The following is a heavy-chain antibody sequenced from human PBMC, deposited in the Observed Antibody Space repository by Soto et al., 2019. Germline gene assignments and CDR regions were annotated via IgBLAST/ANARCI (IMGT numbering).Heavy chain of an antibody. J-gene: IGHJ4*02. V-gene: IGHV3-48*04. CDR2: ISSSSSAT. CDR1: GFTFSDYS. CDR3: ARVESRIASRSGY. D-gene: IGHD3-3*02. Sequence: EVQLVESGGGLVQPGGSLRLSCATSGFTFSDYSMNWVRQAPGKGLEWVSYISSSSSATYYADSVKGRLTISRYNAKNSLYLQLNSLRAEDTAMYYCARVESRIASRSGYWGQGALVTVSS.